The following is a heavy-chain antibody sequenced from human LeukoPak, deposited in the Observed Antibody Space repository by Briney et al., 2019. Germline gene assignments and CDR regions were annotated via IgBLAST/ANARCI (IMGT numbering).Heavy chain of an antibody. D-gene: IGHD4-11*01. Sequence: PSETLSLTCTVSGGSISSHYWSWIRQPPGQGLEWIGYIYYSGSTNYNPSLKSRVTISVDTSKNQFSLKLSSVTAADTAVYYCASMETVTTVVDYWGQGTLVTVSS. J-gene: IGHJ4*02. V-gene: IGHV4-59*11. CDR2: IYYSGST. CDR3: ASMETVTTVVDY. CDR1: GGSISSHY.